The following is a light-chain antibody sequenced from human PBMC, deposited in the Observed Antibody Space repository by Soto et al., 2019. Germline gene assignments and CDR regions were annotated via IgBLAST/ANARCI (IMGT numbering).Light chain of an antibody. CDR2: DAS. CDR1: QTISNW. CDR3: QQYNTYPLT. V-gene: IGKV1-5*01. J-gene: IGKJ4*01. Sequence: DIQMTQSPSTLSASVGDRVTITCRASQTISNWLAWYQQKPGKAPKVLIFDASTLDGGVPSRFSGRPSGTDFTLTISSLQTSDFATYYCQQYNTYPLTVGGGTKVEI.